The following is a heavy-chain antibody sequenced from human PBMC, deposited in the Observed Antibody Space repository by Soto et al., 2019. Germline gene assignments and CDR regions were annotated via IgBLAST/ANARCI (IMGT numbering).Heavy chain of an antibody. CDR2: VSNTATT. CDR3: ARDQRVQLWEEEAEYYGMDG. J-gene: IGHJ6*02. CDR1: GASIINHY. Sequence: PSETLSLTCTVSGASIINHYWAWIRQSPGGGLESIGYVSNTATTTYNPSLKNRVTISVDASKSQFYLKLRSVTAADTAVYYCARDQRVQLWEEEAEYYGMDGWAQGTTVTVSS. D-gene: IGHD5-18*01. V-gene: IGHV4-59*11.